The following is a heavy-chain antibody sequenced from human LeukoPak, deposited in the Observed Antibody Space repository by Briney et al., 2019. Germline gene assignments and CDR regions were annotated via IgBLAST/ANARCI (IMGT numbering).Heavy chain of an antibody. V-gene: IGHV3-33*08. CDR3: ARGPPGYYGMDV. Sequence: SGGSLRLSCAASGFTFSDYYMSWIRQAPGKGLEWVAVIWYDGSNKYYADSVKGRFTISRDNSKNTLYLQMNSLGAEDTAVYYCARGPPGYYGMDVWGQGTTVTVSS. J-gene: IGHJ6*02. CDR1: GFTFSDYY. CDR2: IWYDGSNK.